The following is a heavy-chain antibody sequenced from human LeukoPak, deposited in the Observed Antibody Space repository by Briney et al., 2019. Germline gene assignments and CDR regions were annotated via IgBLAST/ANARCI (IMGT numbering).Heavy chain of an antibody. Sequence: PGGSLRLSCVVSGFNFFDYVMIWVRQAPGKGLEWVSSIDRSGANTYYADFLKGQFTISRDNSKNTLFLQMNSLRAEDTAVYYCASKTGKTGTYDWGQGTLVTVSS. V-gene: IGHV3-23*01. D-gene: IGHD1-1*01. J-gene: IGHJ4*02. CDR1: GFNFFDYV. CDR3: ASKTGKTGTYD. CDR2: IDRSGANT.